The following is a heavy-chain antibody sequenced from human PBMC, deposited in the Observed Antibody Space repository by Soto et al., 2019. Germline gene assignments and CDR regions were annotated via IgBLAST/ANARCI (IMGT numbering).Heavy chain of an antibody. CDR2: VSSYNGNT. J-gene: IGHJ4*02. CDR1: GYTFTDHG. CDR3: AREVEGSYSPADF. Sequence: QVQLVQSGPEVKKPGASVTVSCKTSGYTFTDHGIDWVRQAPGQGLEWVGWVSSYNGNTNYAYNLKDRVIMTTDASTSTAYMELRVLRSDDTVVYYYAREVEGSYSPADFWGPGTPVTVSS. V-gene: IGHV1-18*01. D-gene: IGHD3-10*01.